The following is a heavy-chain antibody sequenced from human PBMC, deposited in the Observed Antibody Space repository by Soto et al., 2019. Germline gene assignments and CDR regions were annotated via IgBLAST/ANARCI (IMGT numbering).Heavy chain of an antibody. CDR3: AKRPLGDWLFPFDY. CDR2: ISGSGGST. J-gene: IGHJ4*02. CDR1: GFTFSSYA. D-gene: IGHD3-9*01. Sequence: GGSLRLSCAASGFTFSSYAMSWVRQAPGKGLEWVSAISGSGGSTYYADSVKGRFTISRDNSKNTLYLQMNSLRAEDPAVYYCAKRPLGDWLFPFDYWGQGTLVTVSS. V-gene: IGHV3-23*01.